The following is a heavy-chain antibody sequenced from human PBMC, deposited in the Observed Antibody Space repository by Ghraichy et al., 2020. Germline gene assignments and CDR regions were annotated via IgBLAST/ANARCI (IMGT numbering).Heavy chain of an antibody. CDR2: IYYSGST. V-gene: IGHV4-31*03. D-gene: IGHD2-2*01. CDR1: GGSISSGGYY. CDR3: ARVVPAAYINWFDP. J-gene: IGHJ5*02. Sequence: SETLSLTCTVSGGSISSGGYYWSWIRQHPGKGLEWIGYIYYSGSTYYNPSLKSRVTISVDTSKNQFSLKLSSVTAADTAVYYCARVVPAAYINWFDPWGQGTLVTVSS.